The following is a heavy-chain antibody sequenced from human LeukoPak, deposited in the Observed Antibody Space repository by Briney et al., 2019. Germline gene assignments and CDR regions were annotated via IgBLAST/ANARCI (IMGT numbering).Heavy chain of an antibody. V-gene: IGHV3-23*01. J-gene: IGHJ4*02. CDR1: GFTFSSYA. Sequence: GGSLRLSCAASGFTFSSYAMGWVRQAPGKGLEWVSLISGSGGSTYYADSVKGRFTVSRDNSRNTEYLQMNSLRAEDTAIYYCAKDDDDGDHVVVDHWGQGTLVTASS. D-gene: IGHD4-17*01. CDR2: ISGSGGST. CDR3: AKDDDDGDHVVVDH.